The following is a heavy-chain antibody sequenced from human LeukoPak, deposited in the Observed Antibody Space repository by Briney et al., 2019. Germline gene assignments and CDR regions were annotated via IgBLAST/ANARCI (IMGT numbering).Heavy chain of an antibody. CDR3: ARDSGATGF. Sequence: SETLSLTCTVSGGSISNNYWSWFRQPPGKGLEWIGYIFYSGTTNYNPSLKSRVTMSVDTSKNQFSLKLSSMTAADTAVYYCARDSGATGFWGQGILVTVSS. J-gene: IGHJ4*02. CDR1: GGSISNNY. CDR2: IFYSGTT. V-gene: IGHV4-59*12. D-gene: IGHD3-9*01.